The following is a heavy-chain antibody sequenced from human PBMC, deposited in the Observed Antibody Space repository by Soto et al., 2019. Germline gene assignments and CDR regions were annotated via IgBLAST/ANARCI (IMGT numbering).Heavy chain of an antibody. Sequence: LRLSCAVSGISFSRYAMSWVRQAPGKGLEWVSAITSNGGSTYYADSVKGRFIISRDNSKNTLYLHMNSLRAEDTAVYYCAKDPPTIGYWYFDLWGRGTLVTVSS. J-gene: IGHJ2*01. CDR3: AKDPPTIGYWYFDL. CDR2: ITSNGGST. V-gene: IGHV3-23*01. D-gene: IGHD3-10*01. CDR1: GISFSRYA.